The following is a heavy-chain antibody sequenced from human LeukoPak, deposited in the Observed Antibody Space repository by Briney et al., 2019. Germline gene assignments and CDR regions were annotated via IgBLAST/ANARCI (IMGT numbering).Heavy chain of an antibody. Sequence: HPGGSLRLSCAASGFTFINYAMTWVRQAPGKGLEWVSAISGSGDSTFNADSVKGRFTISRDNSKNTLYLQMNSLRAEDTALYYCATSTVAKYVYWGQGTLVAVSS. CDR2: ISGSGDST. CDR3: ATSTVAKYVY. CDR1: GFTFINYA. D-gene: IGHD4-11*01. J-gene: IGHJ4*02. V-gene: IGHV3-23*01.